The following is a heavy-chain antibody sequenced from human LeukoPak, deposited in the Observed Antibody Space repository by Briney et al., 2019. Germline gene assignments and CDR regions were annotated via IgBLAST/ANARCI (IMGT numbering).Heavy chain of an antibody. Sequence: GGSLRLSCAASGFTFSSYAMSWVRQAPGKGLEWVSAISGSGGSTYYADSLKGRFTISRDNSKNTLYLQMNSLRAEDTAVYYCAHPTEYSSSWYGNWFDPWGQGTLVTVSS. V-gene: IGHV3-23*01. CDR2: ISGSGGST. CDR3: AHPTEYSSSWYGNWFDP. CDR1: GFTFSSYA. D-gene: IGHD6-13*01. J-gene: IGHJ5*02.